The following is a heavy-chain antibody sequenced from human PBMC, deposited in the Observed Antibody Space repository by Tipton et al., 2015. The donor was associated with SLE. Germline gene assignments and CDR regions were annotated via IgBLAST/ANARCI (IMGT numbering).Heavy chain of an antibody. Sequence: SLRLSCAASGFTFSSYWMHWVRQAPGKGLEWVSVIYSGGYTYYADSVKGRFTISRDNSKNTLYLQMNSLRAEDTAVYYCARVVSSGWFPYYLDYWGQGTLVTVSS. J-gene: IGHJ4*02. CDR2: IYSGGYT. CDR3: ARVVSSGWFPYYLDY. CDR1: GFTFSSYW. V-gene: IGHV3-53*01. D-gene: IGHD6-19*01.